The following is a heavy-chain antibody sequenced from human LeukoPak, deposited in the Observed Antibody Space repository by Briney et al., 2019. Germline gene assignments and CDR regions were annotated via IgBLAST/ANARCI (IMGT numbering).Heavy chain of an antibody. CDR3: AKDRHGDYIWDY. Sequence: WGSLRLSCKASGFTFSSYGMHWVRQAPAKGLEWVTFIRPDGSNKNYADSVKGRFTNYRDNSETTLSLQMNSLRAEDTAVYYCAKDRHGDYIWDYWGQGTLVTVSS. CDR1: GFTFSSYG. CDR2: IRPDGSNK. V-gene: IGHV3-30*02. D-gene: IGHD4-17*01. J-gene: IGHJ4*02.